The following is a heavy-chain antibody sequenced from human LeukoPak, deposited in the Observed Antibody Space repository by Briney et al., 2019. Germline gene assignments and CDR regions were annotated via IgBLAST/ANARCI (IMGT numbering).Heavy chain of an antibody. D-gene: IGHD6-13*01. CDR3: ARDAVAAALNWFDP. CDR1: GYTFTGYY. V-gene: IGHV1-2*02. Sequence: SEKLSCKSSGYTFTGYYMYWVRNAPGPGLEWKGWINPNSGGTNYAQKFQGRVTMTRDTSISTAYMELSRLRSDDTAVYCCARDAVAAALNWFDPWGQGTLVTVSS. CDR2: INPNSGGT. J-gene: IGHJ5*02.